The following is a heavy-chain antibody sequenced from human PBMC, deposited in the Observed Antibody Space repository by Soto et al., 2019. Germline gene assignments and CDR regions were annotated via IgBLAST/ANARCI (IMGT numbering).Heavy chain of an antibody. CDR1: GFTFSSYA. J-gene: IGHJ4*02. CDR2: ISGSGGST. Sequence: PGGSLRLSCAASGFTFSSYAMSWVRQAPGKGLEWVSAISGSGGSTYYADSVKGRFTISRDNSKNTLYLQMNSLRAEDTAVYYCAKDSEVGRVLRYFDWLLCVDYWGQGTLVTVSS. CDR3: AKDSEVGRVLRYFDWLLCVDY. D-gene: IGHD3-9*01. V-gene: IGHV3-23*01.